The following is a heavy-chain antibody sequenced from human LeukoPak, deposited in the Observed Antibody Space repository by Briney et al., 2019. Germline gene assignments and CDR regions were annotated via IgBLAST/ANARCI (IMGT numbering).Heavy chain of an antibody. CDR1: GYTFTSYD. Sequence: GASVKVSCKASGYTFTSYDINWVRQATGQGLEWMGWMNPNSGNTGYAQKFQGRATMTRNTSISTAYMELSSLRSEDTAVYYCALSIAARPYWFDPWGQGTLVTVSS. D-gene: IGHD6-6*01. J-gene: IGHJ5*02. CDR2: MNPNSGNT. V-gene: IGHV1-8*01. CDR3: ALSIAARPYWFDP.